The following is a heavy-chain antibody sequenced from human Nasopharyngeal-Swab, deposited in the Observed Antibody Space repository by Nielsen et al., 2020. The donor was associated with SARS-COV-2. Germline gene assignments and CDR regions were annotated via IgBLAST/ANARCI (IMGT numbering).Heavy chain of an antibody. CDR2: IWYDGSNK. CDR1: GFTFSSYG. CDR3: ARDLARYSSSSGVDY. D-gene: IGHD6-6*01. Sequence: GRSLRLAWAAAGFTFSSYGMHWVRQAPGKGLEWVAVIWYDGSNKYYADSVKGRFTISRDNSKNTLYLQMNSLRAEDTAVYYCARDLARYSSSSGVDYWGQRTLVTVSS. V-gene: IGHV3-33*01. J-gene: IGHJ4*02.